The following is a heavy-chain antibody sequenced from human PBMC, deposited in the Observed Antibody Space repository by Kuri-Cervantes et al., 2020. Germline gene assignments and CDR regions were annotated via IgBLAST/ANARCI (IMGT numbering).Heavy chain of an antibody. V-gene: IGHV3-30*03. J-gene: IGHJ1*01. Sequence: GESLKISCAASGFTFSTYGMHWVRQAPGKGLEWVAVVSYDGSNKYYADSVKGRFTISRDNSKNTLCLQMNSLRAEDTAVYYCARDSPIVGATEYFQHWGQGTLVTVSS. CDR1: GFTFSTYG. CDR2: VSYDGSNK. D-gene: IGHD1-26*01. CDR3: ARDSPIVGATEYFQH.